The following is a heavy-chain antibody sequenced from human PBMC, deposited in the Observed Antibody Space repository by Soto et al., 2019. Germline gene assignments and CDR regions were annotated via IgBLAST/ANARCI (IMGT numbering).Heavy chain of an antibody. Sequence: EVQLVESGGGLVQPGGSLRLSCLASGFTFSSYRMNWVRLAPGKGREWVSYISGGSRTINRADSVKGRFTISRDNAKNSLYLQMNSLRAEDTAVYYCARDNRLTMAGKYYYAMDVWGQGTTVTVSS. J-gene: IGHJ6*02. CDR2: ISGGSRTI. D-gene: IGHD6-19*01. CDR1: GFTFSSYR. CDR3: ARDNRLTMAGKYYYAMDV. V-gene: IGHV3-48*01.